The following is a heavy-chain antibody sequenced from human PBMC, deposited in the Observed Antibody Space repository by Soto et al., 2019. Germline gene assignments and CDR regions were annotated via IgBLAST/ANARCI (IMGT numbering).Heavy chain of an antibody. CDR3: ASVHSSGYYYPQYFQH. Sequence: QVQLQQWGAGLLKPSVTLSLTCAVYGGSFSGYYWSWIRQPPGKGLEWIGEINHSGSTNYNPSLKSRVTISVDTSKNQFSLKLSSVTAADTAVYYCASVHSSGYYYPQYFQHWGQGTLVTVSS. CDR1: GGSFSGYY. J-gene: IGHJ1*01. V-gene: IGHV4-34*01. CDR2: INHSGST. D-gene: IGHD3-22*01.